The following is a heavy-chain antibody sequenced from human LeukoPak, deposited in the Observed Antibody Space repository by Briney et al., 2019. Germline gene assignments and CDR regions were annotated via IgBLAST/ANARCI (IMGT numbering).Heavy chain of an antibody. Sequence: SETLSLTCSVSGGSISSSAYHWSWFRQHPGKGLEWIGYIYYTGRTYYSPSLKSRVTISLDTSKNQFSLNLSSLTAADTAVYYCARALWFGESNRYGMDVWGQGTTVTVSS. CDR2: IYYTGRT. CDR3: ARALWFGESNRYGMDV. J-gene: IGHJ6*02. CDR1: GGSISSSAYH. V-gene: IGHV4-31*03. D-gene: IGHD3-10*01.